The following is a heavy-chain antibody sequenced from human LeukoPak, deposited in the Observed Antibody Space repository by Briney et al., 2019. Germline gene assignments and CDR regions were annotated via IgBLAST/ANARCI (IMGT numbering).Heavy chain of an antibody. CDR2: IWYDGSNK. CDR3: ARDSSSSYYYYYYMDV. V-gene: IGHV3-33*01. D-gene: IGHD6-6*01. J-gene: IGHJ6*03. Sequence: PGGSLRLSCAASGFTFSSYGMHWVRQAPGKGLEWVAVIWYDGSNKYYADSVKGRFTISRDNSKDTLYLQMNSLRAEDTAVYYCARDSSSSYYYYYYMDVWGKGTTVTVSS. CDR1: GFTFSSYG.